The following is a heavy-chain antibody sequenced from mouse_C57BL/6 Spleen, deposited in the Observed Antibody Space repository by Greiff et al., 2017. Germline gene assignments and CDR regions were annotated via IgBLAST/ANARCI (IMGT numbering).Heavy chain of an antibody. Sequence: QVQLQQSGAELVKPGASVKMSCKASGYTFTSYWITWVKQRPGQGLEWIGDIYPGSGSTNYNEKFKSKATLTVDTSSSTAYMQLSSLTSEDSAVYYCARFGVYRTPHYYAMDYWGQGTSVTVSS. D-gene: IGHD2-14*01. CDR3: ARFGVYRTPHYYAMDY. J-gene: IGHJ4*01. CDR1: GYTFTSYW. V-gene: IGHV1-55*01. CDR2: IYPGSGST.